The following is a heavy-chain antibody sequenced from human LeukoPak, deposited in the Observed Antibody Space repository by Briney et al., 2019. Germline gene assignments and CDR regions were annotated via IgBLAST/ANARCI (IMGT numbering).Heavy chain of an antibody. CDR1: GFPFTTYW. D-gene: IGHD6-19*01. V-gene: IGHV3-74*01. CDR3: ARSSGWYDH. Sequence: GGSLRLSCAASGFPFTTYWMHWVRQALGKGLVWVSGINSDGSSTTYADSVKGRFTISRDNAKNTLYLQMNSLRAEDTAVYYCARSSGWYDHWGQGTLVTVSS. J-gene: IGHJ5*02. CDR2: INSDGSST.